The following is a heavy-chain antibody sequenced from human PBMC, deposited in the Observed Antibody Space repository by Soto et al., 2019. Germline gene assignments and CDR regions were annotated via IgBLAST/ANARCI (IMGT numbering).Heavy chain of an antibody. Sequence: ASVKVSCEASGYTFTSYDINWVRQATGQGLEWMGWMNPNSGNTGYAQKFQGRVTMTRNTSISTAYMELSSLRSEDTAVYYCARAVVPAANDAFDIWGQGTMVTVSS. CDR3: ARAVVPAANDAFDI. CDR1: GYTFTSYD. V-gene: IGHV1-8*01. CDR2: MNPNSGNT. J-gene: IGHJ3*02. D-gene: IGHD2-2*01.